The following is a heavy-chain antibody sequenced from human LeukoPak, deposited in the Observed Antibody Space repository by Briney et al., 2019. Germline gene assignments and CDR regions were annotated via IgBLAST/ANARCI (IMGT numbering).Heavy chain of an antibody. CDR2: ISGSGGST. D-gene: IGHD2-2*01. Sequence: GGSLRLSCAVSGFNFWGTGVSWVRQAPGKGLEWVSAISGSGGSTYYADSVKSRFTISRDNSKNTLYLQMNSLRAEDTAVYYCAKAAIVVVPAATTYYYYYYYMDVWGKGTTVTISS. CDR3: AKAAIVVVPAATTYYYYYYYMDV. J-gene: IGHJ6*03. CDR1: GFNFWGTG. V-gene: IGHV3-23*01.